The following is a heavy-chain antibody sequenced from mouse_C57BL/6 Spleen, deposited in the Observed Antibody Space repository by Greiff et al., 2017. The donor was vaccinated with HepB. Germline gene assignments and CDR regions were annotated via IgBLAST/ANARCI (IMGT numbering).Heavy chain of an antibody. J-gene: IGHJ4*01. CDR1: GFTFSDYY. Sequence: EVQLVESEGGLVQPGSSMKLSCTASGFTFSDYYMAWVRQVPEKGLEWVANINYDGSSTYYLDSLKSRFIISRDNAKNILYLQMSSLKSEDTATYYCAGDGYAAMDYWGQGTSVTVSS. CDR2: INYDGSST. V-gene: IGHV5-16*01. CDR3: AGDGYAAMDY. D-gene: IGHD2-2*01.